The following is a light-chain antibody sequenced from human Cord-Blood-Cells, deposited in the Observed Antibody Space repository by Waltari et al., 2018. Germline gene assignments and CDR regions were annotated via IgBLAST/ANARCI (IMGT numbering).Light chain of an antibody. CDR1: NIGSKS. V-gene: IGLV3-21*03. CDR2: DDS. CDR3: QVWDSSSDHVV. J-gene: IGLJ2*01. Sequence: SYVLTQPPSVSVAPGKTARITCGGNNIGSKSVHWYQQKPGQAPVLVVYDDSERPSGRPERFSGSNSGNTATLTISRVGAGDEADYYCQVWDSSSDHVVFGGGTKLTVL.